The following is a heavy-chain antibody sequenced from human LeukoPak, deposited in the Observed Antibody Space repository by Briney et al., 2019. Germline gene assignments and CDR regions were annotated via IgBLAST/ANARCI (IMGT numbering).Heavy chain of an antibody. CDR1: GGSISSYY. V-gene: IGHV4-59*01. J-gene: IGHJ4*02. CDR2: IYYSGST. CDR3: ARERYGYRGYFDY. D-gene: IGHD5-24*01. Sequence: SETLSLTCTVSGGSISSYYWSWIRQPPGKGLEWIGYIYYSGSTNYNPSLKSRVTISVDTSKNQFSLKLSSVTAADTAVYYCARERYGYRGYFDYWGQGTLVTVSS.